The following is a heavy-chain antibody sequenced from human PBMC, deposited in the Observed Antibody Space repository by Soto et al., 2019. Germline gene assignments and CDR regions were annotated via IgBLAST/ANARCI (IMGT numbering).Heavy chain of an antibody. CDR1: GGSISSYY. V-gene: IGHV4-59*06. D-gene: IGHD2-15*01. Sequence: SETLSLTCTVSGGSISSYYWSWVRQKPGKDLEWIGHMHHSGRTHYTPSLKSRVAISVDTSKNQFSLYLNSVTAADTAVYYCARWVEVSLDYFDSWGQGTPVTVSS. CDR2: MHHSGRT. CDR3: ARWVEVSLDYFDS. J-gene: IGHJ4*02.